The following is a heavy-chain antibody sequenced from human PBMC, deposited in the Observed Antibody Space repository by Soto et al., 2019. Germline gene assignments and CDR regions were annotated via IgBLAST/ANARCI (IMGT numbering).Heavy chain of an antibody. CDR2: INNDGSST. CDR1: GFTFSSYW. Sequence: PGGSLRLSCAASGFTFSSYWMHWVRQAPGKGLVWVSHINNDGSSTNYADSVKGRFTISRDNAKNTLYLQMNSLRAEDTAIYYCATSPKGSGYWGQGTLVTVSS. CDR3: ATSPKGSGY. J-gene: IGHJ4*02. D-gene: IGHD6-19*01. V-gene: IGHV3-74*01.